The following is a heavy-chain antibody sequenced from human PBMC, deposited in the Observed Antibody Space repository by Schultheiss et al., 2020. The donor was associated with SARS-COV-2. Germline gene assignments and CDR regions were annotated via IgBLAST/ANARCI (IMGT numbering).Heavy chain of an antibody. Sequence: GGSLRLSCSASGFTFSSYAMHWVRQAPGKGLEYVSAISSNGGSTYYADSVKGRFTISRDNSKNTLYLQMSSLRAEDTAVYYCAKALRITIFGVVTTFDYWGQGTLVTVSS. D-gene: IGHD3-3*01. V-gene: IGHV3-64D*06. CDR1: GFTFSSYA. J-gene: IGHJ4*02. CDR3: AKALRITIFGVVTTFDY. CDR2: ISSNGGST.